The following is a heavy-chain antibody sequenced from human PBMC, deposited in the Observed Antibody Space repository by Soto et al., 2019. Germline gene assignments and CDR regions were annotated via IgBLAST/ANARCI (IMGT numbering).Heavy chain of an antibody. J-gene: IGHJ5*02. D-gene: IGHD3-10*01. V-gene: IGHV3-23*01. CDR2: ISGSGGST. CDR3: AKRITMVRGAKPLLLSDP. Sequence: GGSLRLSCAASGFTFSSYGMSWVRQAPGKGLEWVSAISGSGGSTYYADSVKGRFTISRDNSKNTLYLQMNSLRAEDTAVYYCAKRITMVRGAKPLLLSDPWGQGTLVTVSS. CDR1: GFTFSSYG.